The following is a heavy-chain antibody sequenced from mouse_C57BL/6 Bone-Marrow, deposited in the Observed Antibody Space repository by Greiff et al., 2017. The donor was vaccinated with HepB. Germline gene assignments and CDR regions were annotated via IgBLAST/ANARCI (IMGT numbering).Heavy chain of an antibody. J-gene: IGHJ3*01. CDR3: ARGWDYDYAPFAY. CDR1: GFNIENTY. V-gene: IGHV14-3*01. CDR2: IDPANGNT. Sequence: EVQLQQSVAELVRPGASVKLSCTASGFNIENTYMHWVKQRPEQGLEWIGRIDPANGNTKYAPKFQGKATITADTSSNTAYLQLSSLTSEDTAIYYCARGWDYDYAPFAYWGQGTLVTVSA. D-gene: IGHD2-4*01.